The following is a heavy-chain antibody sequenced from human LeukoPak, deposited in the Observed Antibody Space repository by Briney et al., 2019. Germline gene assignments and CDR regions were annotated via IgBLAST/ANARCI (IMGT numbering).Heavy chain of an antibody. D-gene: IGHD1-26*01. CDR1: GFTFSDHY. CDR3: ARDKKRIVGATVVAFDI. CDR2: FSSSSSTI. J-gene: IGHJ3*02. V-gene: IGHV3-48*01. Sequence: GGSLRLSCAASGFTFSDHYLDWVRQAPGKGLEWVSYFSSSSSTIYHADSVKGRFTISRDNAKNSLYLQMNSLRAEDTAVYYCARDKKRIVGATVVAFDIWGQGTMVTVSS.